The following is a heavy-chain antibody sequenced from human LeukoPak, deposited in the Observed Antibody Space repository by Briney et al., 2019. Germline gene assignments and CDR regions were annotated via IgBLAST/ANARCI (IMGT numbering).Heavy chain of an antibody. J-gene: IGHJ3*02. D-gene: IGHD3-3*01. Sequence: ASVKVSCKASGYIFTGYYMHWVRQAPGQGLEWMGRINPNSGATNYAQNFQGRVTMTRDMSITTAYMELSRLTFDDTAVYYCARDYDYTGRSASDIWGQGTMVTVSS. V-gene: IGHV1-2*06. CDR2: INPNSGAT. CDR1: GYIFTGYY. CDR3: ARDYDYTGRSASDI.